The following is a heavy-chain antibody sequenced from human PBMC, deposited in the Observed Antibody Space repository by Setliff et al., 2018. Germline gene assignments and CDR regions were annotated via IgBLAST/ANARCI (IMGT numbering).Heavy chain of an antibody. CDR1: GATLSGVV. CDR3: ATELRSPFWHFDL. Sequence: SVKVSCKASGATLSGVVFSWVRQAPGHGLGWMGRFIPVLGKPNYAPRFQGRLTITVDTSTGTSYMDLRSLRSDDTAIYYCATELRSPFWHFDLWGQGSRVTVSS. J-gene: IGHJ4*02. D-gene: IGHD3-3*01. V-gene: IGHV1-69*04. CDR2: FIPVLGKP.